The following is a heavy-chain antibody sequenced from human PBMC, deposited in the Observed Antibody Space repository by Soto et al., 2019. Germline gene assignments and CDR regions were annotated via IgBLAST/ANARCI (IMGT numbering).Heavy chain of an antibody. CDR2: ISYDDGVNK. CDR3: AKKVAYGAPVDY. V-gene: IGHV3-30-3*02. CDR1: GFTFSSYT. D-gene: IGHD4-17*01. J-gene: IGHJ4*02. Sequence: GGSLRLSCAASGFTFSSYTMHWVRQAPGKGLEWVAVISYDDGVNKYYADSVKGRFTISRDNSKNTLYLQMNSLRAEDTAVYYCAKKVAYGAPVDYWGQGTLVTVSS.